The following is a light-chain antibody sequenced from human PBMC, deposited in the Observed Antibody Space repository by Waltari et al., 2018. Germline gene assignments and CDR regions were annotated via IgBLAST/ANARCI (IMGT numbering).Light chain of an antibody. CDR2: KAS. CDR3: QQYNSPWT. J-gene: IGKJ1*01. V-gene: IGKV1-5*03. Sequence: DIQMTQSPSTLSASVGDRVTITCRASQNINTWLAWYQQKPGKAPKLLMYKASALESGVPSRFSGSGSGTEFTLTISSLQPDDCATYYCQQYNSPWTFGQGTKVDIK. CDR1: QNINTW.